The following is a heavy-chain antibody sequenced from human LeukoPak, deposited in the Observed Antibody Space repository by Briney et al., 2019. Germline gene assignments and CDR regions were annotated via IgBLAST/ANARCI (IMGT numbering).Heavy chain of an antibody. V-gene: IGHV1-2*06. CDR3: ARTVNYDYVWGSYRHFDY. J-gene: IGHJ4*02. CDR2: INPNSGGT. CDR1: GYTFTGYY. D-gene: IGHD3-16*02. Sequence: ASVKVSCKASGYTFTGYYMHWVRQAPGQGLEWMGRINPNSGGTNYAQKFQGRVTMTRDTSISTAYMELSRLRSDDTAVYYCARTVNYDYVWGSYRHFDYWGQGTLVTVPS.